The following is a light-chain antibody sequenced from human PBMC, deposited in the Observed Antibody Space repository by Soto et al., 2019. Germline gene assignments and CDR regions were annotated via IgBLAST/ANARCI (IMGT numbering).Light chain of an antibody. Sequence: EIALTQSPGTLSLSPGERATLSCRASQSVSSSYVAWYQHKPGQAPRILIYGAFSRATGIPDRFSASGSGTDFTLTITRLEPEDFAVYYCQQYANSYTFGQGTKLEIK. CDR1: QSVSSSY. CDR2: GAF. J-gene: IGKJ2*01. V-gene: IGKV3-20*01. CDR3: QQYANSYT.